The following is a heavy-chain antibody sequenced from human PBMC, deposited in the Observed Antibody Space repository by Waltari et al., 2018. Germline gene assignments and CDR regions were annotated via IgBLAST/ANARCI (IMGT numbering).Heavy chain of an antibody. J-gene: IGHJ6*03. CDR3: AKDGSFVVVPEAMFDYYMDV. V-gene: IGHV3-30*02. CDR1: GCTFSSDG. CDR2: IRYDGSNE. D-gene: IGHD2-2*01. Sequence: QVKLVESGGGVVQPGGSLRLSCAASGCTFSSDGMHGVRQAPGKGLEGVAFIRYDGSNEYYADSVKGRFTISRDNSKNTLSLQMNSLRAEDTAVYYCAKDGSFVVVPEAMFDYYMDVWGRGTTVTVSS.